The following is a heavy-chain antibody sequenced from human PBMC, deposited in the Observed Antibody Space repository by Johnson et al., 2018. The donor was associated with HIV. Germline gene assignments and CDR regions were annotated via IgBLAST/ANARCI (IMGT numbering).Heavy chain of an antibody. V-gene: IGHV3-30*02. D-gene: IGHD4-11*01. CDR1: GFTFSSYA. CDR2: IRYDGSNK. Sequence: QVQLVESGGGLIQPGGSLRLSCAASGFTFSSYAMHWVRQAPGKGLEWVAVIRYDGSNKYYADSVKGRFTISRDNSKNTLYLQMNRLRSDDTAVYYCARDSRYNNYGGGSVGAFDIWGQGTTVTVSS. CDR3: ARDSRYNNYGGGSVGAFDI. J-gene: IGHJ3*02.